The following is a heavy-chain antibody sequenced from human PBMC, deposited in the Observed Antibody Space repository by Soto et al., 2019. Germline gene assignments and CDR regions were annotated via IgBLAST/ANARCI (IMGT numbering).Heavy chain of an antibody. D-gene: IGHD1-26*01. CDR2: IDPSDSYT. CDR1: GYSFTSYW. V-gene: IGHV5-10-1*01. CDR3: ARVGATLYYYYGMDV. J-gene: IGHJ6*02. Sequence: GESLKISCKGSGYSFTSYWISWVRQMPGKGLEWMGRIDPSDSYTNYSPSFPGHVTISADKSISTAYLQWSSLKASDTAMYYCARVGATLYYYYGMDVWGQGTTVTVSS.